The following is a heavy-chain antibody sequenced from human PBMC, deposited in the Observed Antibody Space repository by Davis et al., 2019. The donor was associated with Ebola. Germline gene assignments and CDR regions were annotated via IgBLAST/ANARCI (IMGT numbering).Heavy chain of an antibody. J-gene: IGHJ3*02. Sequence: PSETLSLTCTVSGGSISSSSYYWGWIRQPPGKGLEWIGSIYYSGSTYYNPSLKSRVTISVDTSKNQFSLKLSSVTAADTAVYYCAREGSGIGYAAFDIWGQGTMVTVSS. V-gene: IGHV4-39*07. CDR3: AREGSGIGYAAFDI. CDR2: IYYSGST. CDR1: GGSISSSSYY. D-gene: IGHD3-3*01.